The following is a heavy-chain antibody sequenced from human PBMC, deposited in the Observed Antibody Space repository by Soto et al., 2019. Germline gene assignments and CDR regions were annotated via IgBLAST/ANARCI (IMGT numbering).Heavy chain of an antibody. V-gene: IGHV3-23*01. D-gene: IGHD2-8*02. Sequence: VQLLEYGGGLVQPGRSLRLSCAASGFTFSSYAMSWVRQAPGKGLEWVSAISGSGGSTYYADSVKGRFTISRDNSKNTLYLQMNSLRAEDTAVYYCAKDTLLGGAFDIWGQGTMVTVSS. CDR1: GFTFSSYA. J-gene: IGHJ3*02. CDR2: ISGSGGST. CDR3: AKDTLLGGAFDI.